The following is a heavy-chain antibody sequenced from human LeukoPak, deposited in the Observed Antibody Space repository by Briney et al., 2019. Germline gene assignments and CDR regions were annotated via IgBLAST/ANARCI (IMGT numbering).Heavy chain of an antibody. D-gene: IGHD2-15*01. J-gene: IGHJ6*03. CDR1: GFTVSSNY. V-gene: IGHV3-66*01. Sequence: GGSLRLSCAASGFTVSSNYMSWVRQAPGKGLEWVSVIYSCGSTYYAGSVKGRFTISRDNSKNTLYLQMNSLRAEDTAVYYCARGFLNGYCSGGSYMDVWGKGTTVTVSS. CDR2: IYSCGST. CDR3: ARGFLNGYCSGGSYMDV.